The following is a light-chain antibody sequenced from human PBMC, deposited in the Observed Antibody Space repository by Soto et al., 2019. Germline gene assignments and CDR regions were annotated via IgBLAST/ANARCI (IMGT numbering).Light chain of an antibody. CDR2: DVS. Sequence: QSVLTQPASVSGSPGQSITISCTGTSSDVGGYNYVSWYQQHPGKAPKLMIYDVSSRPSGVSDRFSGSKSGNTASLTISGLQAEDESDHYCTSYAGARTYVFGTGTRSPS. CDR1: SSDVGGYNY. CDR3: TSYAGARTYV. V-gene: IGLV2-14*01. J-gene: IGLJ1*01.